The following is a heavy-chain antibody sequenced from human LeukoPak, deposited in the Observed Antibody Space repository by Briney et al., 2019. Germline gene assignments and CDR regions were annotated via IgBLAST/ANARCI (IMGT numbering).Heavy chain of an antibody. CDR2: ISYDGSNK. D-gene: IGHD6-13*01. J-gene: IGHJ1*01. CDR1: GFTFDDYA. V-gene: IGHV3-30-3*01. Sequence: GGSLRLSCAASGFTFDDYAMHWVRQAPGKGLEWVAVISYDGSNKYYADSVKGRFTISRDNSKNTLYLQMNSLRAEDTAVYYCARDLIAAAGIPNFQHWGQGTLVTVSS. CDR3: ARDLIAAAGIPNFQH.